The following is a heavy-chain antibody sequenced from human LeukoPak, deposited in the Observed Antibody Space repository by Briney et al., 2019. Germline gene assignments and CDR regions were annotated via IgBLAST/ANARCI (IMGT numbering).Heavy chain of an antibody. CDR2: IIPILGIA. Sequence: SVKVSCKASGSTFSSYAISWVRQAPGQGLEWMGRIIPILGIANYAQKFQGRVTITADKSTSTAYMELSSLRSEDTAVYYCARDTPDDFWSGYYSFGYYYGMDVWGQGTTVTVSS. J-gene: IGHJ6*02. CDR1: GSTFSSYA. D-gene: IGHD3-3*01. V-gene: IGHV1-69*04. CDR3: ARDTPDDFWSGYYSFGYYYGMDV.